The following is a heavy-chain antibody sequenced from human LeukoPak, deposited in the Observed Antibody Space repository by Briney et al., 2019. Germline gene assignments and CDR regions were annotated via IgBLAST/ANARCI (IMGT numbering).Heavy chain of an antibody. CDR2: ISAYNGDT. V-gene: IGHV1-18*01. J-gene: IGHJ4*02. CDR1: GYTFSRHY. CDR3: ARDPSNTSGWYIYFDY. Sequence: ASVKVSCKATGYTFSRHYMHWVRQAPGQGLEWMGWISAYNGDTHYEQKLQGRVTLTTDTSTRTAYMELRSLRSDDTAMYYCARDPSNTSGWYIYFDYWGQGTLVTVSP. D-gene: IGHD6-19*01.